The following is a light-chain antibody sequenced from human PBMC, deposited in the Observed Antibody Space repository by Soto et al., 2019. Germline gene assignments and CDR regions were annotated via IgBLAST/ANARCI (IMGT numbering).Light chain of an antibody. CDR2: GAS. V-gene: IGKV1-39*01. Sequence: DIQMTHSPSSLSASVGDRVTITCRASQSISKYLNWYQHKPGEAPKLLIYGASTLQRGVPSRFSGGGSGTDFTLTISSLQPDDFATYICQQSYRSPLNFGPGTRVA. CDR1: QSISKY. CDR3: QQSYRSPLN. J-gene: IGKJ3*01.